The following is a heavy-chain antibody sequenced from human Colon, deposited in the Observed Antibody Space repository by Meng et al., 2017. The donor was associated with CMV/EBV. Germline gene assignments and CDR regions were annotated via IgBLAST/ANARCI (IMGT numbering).Heavy chain of an antibody. CDR2: INPKSGDT. CDR1: GYTFTGFY. Sequence: QVQLVQSGAEVKKPGASVKVSFKASGYTFTGFYIQWVRQAPGQGLEWMGWINPKSGDTIYEQKFQGRVTMTRDTSISTVYMDLNSLRSDDTAVYFCARDLWSGSSDYFDYWGQGTLVTVSS. D-gene: IGHD3-3*01. V-gene: IGHV1-2*02. J-gene: IGHJ4*02. CDR3: ARDLWSGSSDYFDY.